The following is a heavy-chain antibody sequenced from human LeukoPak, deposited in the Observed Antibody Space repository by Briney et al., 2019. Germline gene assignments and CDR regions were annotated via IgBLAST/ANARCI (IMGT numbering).Heavy chain of an antibody. CDR1: GFTFIYYA. CDR2: IYYDGSNK. D-gene: IGHD4-17*01. Sequence: GGSLRLSCAASGFTFIYYAMSWVRQAPGKGLEWVALIYYDGSNKYYADSVKGRFTISRDNSKNTLYLQMNSLRAEDTAVYFCARGTTADAFDVWGQGTVVTVSS. CDR3: ARGTTADAFDV. J-gene: IGHJ3*01. V-gene: IGHV3-33*08.